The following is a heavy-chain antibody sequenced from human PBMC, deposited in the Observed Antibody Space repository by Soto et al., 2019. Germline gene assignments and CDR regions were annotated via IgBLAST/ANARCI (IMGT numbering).Heavy chain of an antibody. CDR1: GGYISNYY. D-gene: IGHD6-6*01. CDR3: AKGGTYSSLLIRDRFDP. J-gene: IGHJ5*02. Sequence: QVQLQESGPGLVKPSETLSLGCTVSGGYISNYYWNWIRQPPGKPLEWIGYISYTGSTNYNPSLKSRVPLSIDTSNNQFSLKLSSVTAADTAVYHCAKGGTYSSLLIRDRFDPWGQGALVTVSS. CDR2: ISYTGST. V-gene: IGHV4-59*01.